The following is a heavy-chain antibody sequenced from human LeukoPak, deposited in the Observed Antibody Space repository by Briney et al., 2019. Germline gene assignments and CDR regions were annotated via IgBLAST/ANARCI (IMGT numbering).Heavy chain of an antibody. V-gene: IGHV3-30*02. J-gene: IGHJ4*02. CDR1: GFTFSSYG. CDR2: IRYDGSNK. Sequence: PGGSLRLSCAASGFTFSSYGTHWVRQAPGKGLEWVAFIRYDGSNKYYADSVKGRFTISRDNSKNTLYLQMNSLRAEDTAVYYCAKDQDKRVGAGATTGLDYWGQGTLVTVSS. CDR3: AKDQDKRVGAGATTGLDY. D-gene: IGHD1-26*01.